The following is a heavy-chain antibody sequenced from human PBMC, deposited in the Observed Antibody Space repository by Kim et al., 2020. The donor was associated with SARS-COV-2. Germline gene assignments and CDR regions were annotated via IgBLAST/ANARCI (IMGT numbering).Heavy chain of an antibody. CDR3: ARGGGYGYGPPADFDY. V-gene: IGHV4-61*02. D-gene: IGHD5-18*01. CDR2: IYTSGST. Sequence: SETLSLTCTVSGGSISSGSYYWSWIRQPAGKGLEWIGRIYTSGSTNYNPSLKSRVTISVDTSKNQFSLKLSSVTAADTAVYYCARGGGYGYGPPADFDYWGQGTLVTVSS. CDR1: GGSISSGSYY. J-gene: IGHJ4*02.